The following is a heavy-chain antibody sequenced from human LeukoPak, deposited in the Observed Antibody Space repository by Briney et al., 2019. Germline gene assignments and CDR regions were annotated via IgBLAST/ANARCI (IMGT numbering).Heavy chain of an antibody. Sequence: SETLSLTCSVSGGSVSSGTYYWDWVRQPPGKGLEWIGQITHSGSTNYNPSLKSRVTISVDTSKNQFSLSLSSVTAADTAVYYCARGSSVVVINYYYYVMDVWGQGTTVTVSS. CDR2: ITHSGST. V-gene: IGHV4-39*07. CDR3: ARGSSVVVINYYYYVMDV. J-gene: IGHJ6*02. CDR1: GGSVSSGTYY. D-gene: IGHD3-22*01.